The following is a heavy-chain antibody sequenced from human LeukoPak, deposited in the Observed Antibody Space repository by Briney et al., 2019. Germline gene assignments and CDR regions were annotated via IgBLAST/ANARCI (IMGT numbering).Heavy chain of an antibody. Sequence: GRSLRLSCAASGFTFNTFGMHWVRQAPGKGLEWVAVIWSDGSYKYYADSVKGRFTISRDDSKNTLYLGMNSLRAEDTAVYYCARSTTVTTNNWFDPWGQGTLVTVSS. D-gene: IGHD4-17*01. CDR3: ARSTTVTTNNWFDP. J-gene: IGHJ5*02. CDR2: IWSDGSYK. V-gene: IGHV3-33*01. CDR1: GFTFNTFG.